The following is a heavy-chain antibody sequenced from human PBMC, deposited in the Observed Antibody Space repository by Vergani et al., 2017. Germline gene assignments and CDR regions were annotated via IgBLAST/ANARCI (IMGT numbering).Heavy chain of an antibody. J-gene: IGHJ4*02. CDR1: GYTFTNHH. D-gene: IGHD3-3*01. Sequence: VQLVQSGTEVKKPGASVKIACKTSGYTFTNHHLHWVRQAPGQGLEWMGWISAYNGNTNYAQKLQGRVTMTTDTSTSTAYMELRSLRSDDTAVYYCARDESGPPDYWGQGTLVTVSS. CDR2: ISAYNGNT. CDR3: ARDESGPPDY. V-gene: IGHV1-18*01.